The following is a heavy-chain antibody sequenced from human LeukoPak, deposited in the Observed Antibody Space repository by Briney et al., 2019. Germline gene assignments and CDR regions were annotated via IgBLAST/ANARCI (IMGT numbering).Heavy chain of an antibody. Sequence: GASVKVSCKASGYTFTSYDINWVRQAPGQGLEWMGWMNPNSGNTNYAQKFQGRVTMTRNTSISTPYMELSSLRSDDTPVYYCARGRDFLDFWGRGTLVSVPS. CDR1: GYTFTSYD. V-gene: IGHV1-8*01. CDR2: MNPNSGNT. CDR3: ARGRDFLDF. J-gene: IGHJ4*02.